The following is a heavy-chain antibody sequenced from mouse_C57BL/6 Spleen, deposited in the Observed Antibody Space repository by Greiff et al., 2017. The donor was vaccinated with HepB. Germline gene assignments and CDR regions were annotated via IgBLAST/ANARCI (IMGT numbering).Heavy chain of an antibody. D-gene: IGHD1-1*01. CDR3: ASLPTVVATDFDY. CDR2: IDPSDSYT. Sequence: QVQLQQPGAELVKPGASVKLSCKASGYTFTSYWMQWVKQRPGQGLEWIGEIDPSDSYTNNNQKFKGKATLTVDTSSSTAYMQLSSLTSEDSAVYYCASLPTVVATDFDYWGQGTTLTVSS. J-gene: IGHJ2*01. CDR1: GYTFTSYW. V-gene: IGHV1-50*01.